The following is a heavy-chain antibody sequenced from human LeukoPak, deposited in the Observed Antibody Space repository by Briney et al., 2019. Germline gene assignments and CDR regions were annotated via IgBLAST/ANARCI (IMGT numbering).Heavy chain of an antibody. CDR3: ARGGLVVVPAAMYYWFDP. CDR2: INPSGGSS. Sequence: ASVKVSCKASGYTFTSYYMHWVRQAPGQGLEWMGIINPSGGSSSYAQKFQGRVTMTRDTSTSTVYMELSSLRSEDTAVYYCARGGLVVVPAAMYYWFDPWGQGTLVTVSS. CDR1: GYTFTSYY. D-gene: IGHD2-2*01. J-gene: IGHJ5*02. V-gene: IGHV1-46*01.